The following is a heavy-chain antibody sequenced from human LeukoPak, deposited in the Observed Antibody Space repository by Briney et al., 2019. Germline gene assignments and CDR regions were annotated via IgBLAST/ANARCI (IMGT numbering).Heavy chain of an antibody. CDR2: ISWDGGSS. J-gene: IGHJ4*02. CDR1: GFTFDDYA. V-gene: IGHV3-20*01. D-gene: IGHD3-10*01. CDR3: VRNDGSGSYHFSSGH. Sequence: GGSLRLSCAASGFTFDDYAMHWVRQAPGKGLEWVSLISWDGGSSGYADSVKGRFTMSRDNAKKSLYLQMNSLRAEDTALYHCVRNDGSGSYHFSSGHWGQGTLVTVSS.